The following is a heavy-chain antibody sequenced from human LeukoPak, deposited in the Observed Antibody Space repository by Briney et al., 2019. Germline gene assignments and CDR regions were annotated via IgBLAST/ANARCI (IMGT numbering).Heavy chain of an antibody. J-gene: IGHJ4*02. Sequence: GGSLRLSCAASGFTFTNYWMIWVRQAPGKGLEWVANIKQDGSEKYYVDSVKGRFTISRDNAKNSLYLQMNSLRAEDTAVFYCARGGTYTDYDPDFDIWGQGTLVTVSS. V-gene: IGHV3-7*04. CDR1: GFTFTNYW. D-gene: IGHD5-12*01. CDR2: IKQDGSEK. CDR3: ARGGTYTDYDPDFDI.